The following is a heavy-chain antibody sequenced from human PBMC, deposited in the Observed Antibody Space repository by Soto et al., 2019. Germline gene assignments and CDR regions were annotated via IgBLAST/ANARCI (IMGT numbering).Heavy chain of an antibody. CDR3: AKDRQGPGYRSSWYGGWFDP. CDR2: ISYDGSNK. Sequence: QVQLVESGGGVVQPGRSLRLSCAASGFTFSSYGMHWVRQAPGKGLEWVAVISYDGSNKYYADSVKGRFTISRDNSKNTLYLQMNSLRAEDTAVYYCAKDRQGPGYRSSWYGGWFDPWGQGTLVTVSS. D-gene: IGHD6-13*01. J-gene: IGHJ5*02. CDR1: GFTFSSYG. V-gene: IGHV3-30*18.